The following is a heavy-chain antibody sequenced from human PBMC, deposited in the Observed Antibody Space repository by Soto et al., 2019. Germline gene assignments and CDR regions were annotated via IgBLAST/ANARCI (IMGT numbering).Heavy chain of an antibody. Sequence: SEILPLTWTAACGSSGSLGGYWISIRPPPGKGLEWIGSIYYSGSTYYNPSLKSRVTISVDTSKNQFSLKLSSVTAGDTAVYYCARIWFGELLRYYYMDVWGKGTTVTVSS. CDR1: CGSSGSLGGY. CDR2: IYYSGST. CDR3: ARIWFGELLRYYYMDV. V-gene: IGHV4-39*01. D-gene: IGHD3-10*01. J-gene: IGHJ6*03.